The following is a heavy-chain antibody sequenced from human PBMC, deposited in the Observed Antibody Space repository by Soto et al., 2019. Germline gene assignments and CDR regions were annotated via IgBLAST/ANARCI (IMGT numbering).Heavy chain of an antibody. CDR2: ISAYNGNT. CDR3: ARLFNYDFWSGYYADYYYYYGMDV. V-gene: IGHV1-18*04. J-gene: IGHJ6*02. Sequence: GASVKVSGKASGYTFTSYGISWVRQAPGQGLEWMGWISAYNGNTNYAQKLQGRVTMTTDTSTSTAYMELRSLRSDDTAVYYCARLFNYDFWSGYYADYYYYYGMDVWGQGTTVTVSS. D-gene: IGHD3-3*01. CDR1: GYTFTSYG.